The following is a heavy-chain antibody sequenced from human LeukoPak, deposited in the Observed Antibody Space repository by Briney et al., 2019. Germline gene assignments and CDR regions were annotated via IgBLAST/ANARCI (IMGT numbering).Heavy chain of an antibody. J-gene: IGHJ3*02. CDR1: GGSISSYY. Sequence: PSETLSLTCTVSGGSISSYYWSWIRQSPGKGLEWIGYIYYSGGTNYNPSLKSRVTISVDTSKNQFSLKVSSVTAADTAVYYCARVSYSSGWPDAFDIWGQGTMVTVSS. D-gene: IGHD6-19*01. CDR3: ARVSYSSGWPDAFDI. CDR2: IYYSGGT. V-gene: IGHV4-59*01.